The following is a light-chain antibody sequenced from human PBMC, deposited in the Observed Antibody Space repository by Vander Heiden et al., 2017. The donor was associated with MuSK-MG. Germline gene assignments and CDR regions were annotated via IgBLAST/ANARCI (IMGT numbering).Light chain of an antibody. CDR1: RYNIGTNT. CDR2: SEY. V-gene: IGLV1-44*01. J-gene: IGLJ3*02. CDR3: AAWYDILIAWL. Sequence: QFVLTQPPSASATPGQTVTISCSGGRYNIGTNTENWYQQSPVTAPKLLIYSEYQRPSGFPVRFSAFKSGNSASLTISGLQYEDEADYYCAAWYDILIAWLVGGGTRLTVL.